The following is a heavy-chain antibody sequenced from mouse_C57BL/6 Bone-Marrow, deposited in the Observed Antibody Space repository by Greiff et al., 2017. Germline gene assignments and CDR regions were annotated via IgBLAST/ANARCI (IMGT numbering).Heavy chain of an antibody. Sequence: QVQLQQSGAELVRPGASVKLSCKASGYTFTDYYINWVKQRPGQGLEWIARIYPGSGNTYYTEKFKGKATLTAEKSSSTAYMQLSSLTSEDSAVYFCARRVYDYDGFDYWGQGTTLTVSS. V-gene: IGHV1-76*01. CDR3: ARRVYDYDGFDY. CDR2: IYPGSGNT. J-gene: IGHJ2*01. D-gene: IGHD2-4*01. CDR1: GYTFTDYY.